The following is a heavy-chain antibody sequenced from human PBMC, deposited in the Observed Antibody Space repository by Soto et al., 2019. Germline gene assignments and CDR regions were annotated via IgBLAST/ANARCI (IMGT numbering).Heavy chain of an antibody. Sequence: SDTLSLTCTVSGGTMSSWDWSLIRQPPGKGLEWIGYIYYSGSTNCNPSLKSRVTISVDTSKNQFSLKLSSVTAADTAVYYCARYRMSYYDHSGYFDYRGQATLV. J-gene: IGHJ4*02. D-gene: IGHD3-22*01. CDR3: ARYRMSYYDHSGYFDY. CDR2: IYYSGST. V-gene: IGHV4-59*08. CDR1: GGTMSSWD.